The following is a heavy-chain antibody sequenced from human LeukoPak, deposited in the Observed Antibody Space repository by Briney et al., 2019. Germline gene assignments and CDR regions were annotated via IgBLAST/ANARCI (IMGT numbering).Heavy chain of an antibody. CDR2: IYYSGST. D-gene: IGHD3-10*01. CDR3: ARDQGYYGSGSPRGWFDP. J-gene: IGHJ5*02. CDR1: GGSISSYY. Sequence: SETLSLTCTVSGGSISSYYWSWIRQPPGKGLEWIGSIYYSGSTYYNPSLKSRVTISVDTSKNQFSLKLSSVTAADTAVYYCARDQGYYGSGSPRGWFDPWGQGTLVTVSS. V-gene: IGHV4-59*01.